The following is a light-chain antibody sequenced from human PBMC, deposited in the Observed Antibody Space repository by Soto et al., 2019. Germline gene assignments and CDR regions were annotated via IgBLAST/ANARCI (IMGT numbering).Light chain of an antibody. V-gene: IGKV1-9*01. J-gene: IGKJ3*01. CDR1: QGISSY. CDR2: AAS. CDR3: LHLNSYSPDT. Sequence: DIQLTQSPSFLSASVGDRVTITCRASQGISSYLAWYQQKPGTAPKLLIFAASTLQNGVPSRFSGSGSGTEFTLTISSLQPEDFATYYCLHLNSYSPDTFGHGTKVDIK.